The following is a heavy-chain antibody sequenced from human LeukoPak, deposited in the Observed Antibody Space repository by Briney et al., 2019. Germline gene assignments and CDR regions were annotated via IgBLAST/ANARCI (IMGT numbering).Heavy chain of an antibody. CDR2: INHSGST. CDR3: ASGFRFDY. V-gene: IGHV4-39*07. D-gene: IGHD5-12*01. CDR1: GGSISSDTYY. J-gene: IGHJ4*02. Sequence: PSETLSLTCTVSGGSISSDTYYWGWIRHPPGKGLEWIGEINHSGSTNYNPSLKSRVTISVDTSKNQFSLKLSSVTAADTAVYYCASGFRFDYWGQGTLVTVSS.